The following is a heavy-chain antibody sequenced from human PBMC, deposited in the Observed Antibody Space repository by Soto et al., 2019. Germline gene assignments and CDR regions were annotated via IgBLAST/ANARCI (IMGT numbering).Heavy chain of an antibody. CDR2: INAGNGNT. J-gene: IGHJ6*03. Sequence: ASVKVSCKASGYTFTSYAMHWVRQAPGQRLEWMGWINAGNGNTKYSQKFQGRVTITRDTSASTAYMELSSLRSEDTAVYYCARGRGRNYYMDVWGEGTTVTVSS. CDR1: GYTFTSYA. V-gene: IGHV1-3*01. CDR3: ARGRGRNYYMDV.